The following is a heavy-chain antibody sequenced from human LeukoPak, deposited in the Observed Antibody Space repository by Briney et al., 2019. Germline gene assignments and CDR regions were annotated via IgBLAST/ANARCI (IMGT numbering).Heavy chain of an antibody. J-gene: IGHJ4*02. Sequence: ASVKVSCKASVYSFTGQYMHWVRQAPGQGREWMGWINPNSGDTNYAQKFQGRVNMTRDTTISTAYMELNRLTSDDTAVYYCASYPRYSSTHPFDYWGQGTPVTVSS. CDR1: VYSFTGQY. CDR3: ASYPRYSSTHPFDY. CDR2: INPNSGDT. D-gene: IGHD6-19*01. V-gene: IGHV1-2*02.